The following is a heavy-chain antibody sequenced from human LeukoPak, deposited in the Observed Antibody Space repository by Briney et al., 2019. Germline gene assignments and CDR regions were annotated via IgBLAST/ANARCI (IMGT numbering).Heavy chain of an antibody. D-gene: IGHD4/OR15-4a*01. CDR3: ARDLDYGDYIDF. Sequence: YLSSGGLTIFYADSVKGRFTISRDNTKNSIFLDMTNPRAEDTAVYYCARDLDYGDYIDFWGQGTLVAVSS. CDR2: LSSGGLTI. J-gene: IGHJ4*02. V-gene: IGHV3-48*03.